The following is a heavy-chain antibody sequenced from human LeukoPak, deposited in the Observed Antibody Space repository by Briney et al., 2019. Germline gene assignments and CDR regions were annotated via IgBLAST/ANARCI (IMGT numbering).Heavy chain of an antibody. CDR2: INHSGSI. J-gene: IGHJ4*02. V-gene: IGHV4-34*01. D-gene: IGHD3-3*01. CDR3: ARVLFGVVIITGPYFDY. CDR1: GGSFSGCY. Sequence: PSETLSLTCAVYGGSFSGCYWSWIRQPPGKGLEWIGEINHSGSINYNPSLKSRVTISVDTSKNLFSLKLSSVTAADTAVYYCARVLFGVVIITGPYFDYWGQGTLVTVSS.